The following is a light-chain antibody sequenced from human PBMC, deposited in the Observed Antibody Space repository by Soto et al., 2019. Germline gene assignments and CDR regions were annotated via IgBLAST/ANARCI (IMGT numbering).Light chain of an antibody. CDR2: GAS. J-gene: IGKJ1*01. V-gene: IGKV1-8*01. CDR3: RQYYTSPRT. Sequence: ALRLMQYPVSLAPYQVEEVPXTCWASQRISSYLAWYEQKPGGAAKLLINGASTLEIGLGSTFSGSRSGTDFTLTISCLVSADYAAYYCRQYYTSPRTFGQGTKVDIK. CDR1: QRISSY.